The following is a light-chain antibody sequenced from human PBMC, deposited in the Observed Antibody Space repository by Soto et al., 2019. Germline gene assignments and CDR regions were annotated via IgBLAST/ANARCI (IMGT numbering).Light chain of an antibody. J-gene: IGKJ4*01. CDR3: QQYNDWPPA. V-gene: IGKV3-15*01. CDR1: QSVSSK. Sequence: ETVMAQSPATLSLSPGERATLSFRACQSVSSKLVWYQQKPGQAPRFLIYGASTRATGIPARFRGSGSGTEFTLTIDSLQSEDFAVYYCQQYNDWPPAFGGGTKVDI. CDR2: GAS.